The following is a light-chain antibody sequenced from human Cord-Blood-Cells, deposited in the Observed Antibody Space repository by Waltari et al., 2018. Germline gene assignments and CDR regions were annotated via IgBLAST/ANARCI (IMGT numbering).Light chain of an antibody. J-gene: IGKJ4*01. V-gene: IGKV1-39*01. CDR3: QQSYSTLSLT. CDR2: AAS. CDR1: QSISSY. Sequence: DIQVTQSPSSLSASVGDIVTINCRASQSISSYLNWYQQKPGKAPKLLIYAASSLQSGVPSRFSGSGSGTDFTLTISSLQPEDFATYYCQQSYSTLSLTFGGGTKVEIK.